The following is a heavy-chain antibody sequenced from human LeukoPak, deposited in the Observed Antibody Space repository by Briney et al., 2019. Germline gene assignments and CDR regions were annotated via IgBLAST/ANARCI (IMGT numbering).Heavy chain of an antibody. CDR1: GFIFSSYA. V-gene: IGHV3-64D*09. CDR2: ISNNGGTT. D-gene: IGHD2-2*01. J-gene: IGHJ4*02. Sequence: GGSLRLSCSASGFIFSSYAMHWVHQAPGKGLEYVSAISNNGGTTYYADSVKGRFTISRDNSKNTLYLHMRSLRAEDTAVYYCVGYCSTTSCLYDYWGQGTLVTVSS. CDR3: VGYCSTTSCLYDY.